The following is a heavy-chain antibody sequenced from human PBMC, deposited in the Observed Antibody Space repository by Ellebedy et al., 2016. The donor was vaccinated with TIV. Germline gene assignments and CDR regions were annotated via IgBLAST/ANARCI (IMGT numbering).Heavy chain of an antibody. CDR2: IREDGSDT. CDR3: VKNGGAFDY. V-gene: IGHV3-7*01. Sequence: GESLKISXAASGFTFSNTWMSWVRQAPGKGLEWVATIREDGSDTFYVDSVRGRFTISRDNAKTSLYLQMNSLRAEDTSMYYCVKNGGAFDYWGQGTLVTVSS. J-gene: IGHJ4*02. CDR1: GFTFSNTW. D-gene: IGHD2-8*01.